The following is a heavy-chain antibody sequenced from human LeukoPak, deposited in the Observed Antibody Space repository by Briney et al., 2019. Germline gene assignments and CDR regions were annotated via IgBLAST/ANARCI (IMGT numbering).Heavy chain of an antibody. CDR3: ARDKGADEGSKFDY. Sequence: GGSLRLSCAASGFTFSSSAMSWVRQAPGKGLEWVSAISNNGGYTYYADTVQGRFTISRDNAKNSLYLQMNSLRAEDTAVYYCARDKGADEGSKFDYWGQGTLVTVSS. CDR1: GFTFSSSA. V-gene: IGHV3-23*01. J-gene: IGHJ4*02. CDR2: ISNNGGYT. D-gene: IGHD1-26*01.